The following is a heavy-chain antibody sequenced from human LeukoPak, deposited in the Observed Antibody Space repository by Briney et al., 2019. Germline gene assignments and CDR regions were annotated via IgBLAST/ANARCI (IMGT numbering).Heavy chain of an antibody. CDR1: GGTFSSYA. CDR2: VIPIFGTA. J-gene: IGHJ6*03. D-gene: IGHD2-2*01. Sequence: ASVKVSCKASGGTFSSYAISWVRQAPGQGLEWMGGVIPIFGTANYAQKFQGRVTITTDESTSTAYMELSSLRSEDTAVYYCASGDIVVVPAAPNYYYYMDVWGKGTTVTVSS. V-gene: IGHV1-69*05. CDR3: ASGDIVVVPAAPNYYYYMDV.